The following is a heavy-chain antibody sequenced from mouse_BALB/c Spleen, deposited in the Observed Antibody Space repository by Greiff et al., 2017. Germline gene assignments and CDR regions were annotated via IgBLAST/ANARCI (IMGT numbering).Heavy chain of an antibody. Sequence: VQLLQSGPGLVQPSQCLSITCTVSGFSLTSYGVHWVRQSPGKGLEWLGVIGSGGSTDYNAAFISRLSISKDNSKIQVFFKMNSLQANDTAIYCCASSSGLGFAYWGQGTLVTVSA. D-gene: IGHD4-1*01. V-gene: IGHV2-2*02. CDR2: IGSGGST. J-gene: IGHJ3*01. CDR1: GFSLTSYG. CDR3: ASSSGLGFAY.